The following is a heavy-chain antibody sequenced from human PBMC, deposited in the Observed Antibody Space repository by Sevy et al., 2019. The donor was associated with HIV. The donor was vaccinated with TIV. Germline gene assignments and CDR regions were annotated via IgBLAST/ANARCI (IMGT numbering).Heavy chain of an antibody. CDR1: GFTFSNYA. V-gene: IGHV3-23*01. CDR3: ARKYDSSGYFDY. D-gene: IGHD3-22*01. CDR2: ISGSGGNGDKT. Sequence: GGSLRLSCAASGFTFSNYAVNWVRQAPGKGLEWVSGISGSGGNGDKTNYAGAVKGRFTISREDSKNSLYLQLNSLRAEDTAIYYCARKYDSSGYFDYWGQGTLVTVSS. J-gene: IGHJ4*02.